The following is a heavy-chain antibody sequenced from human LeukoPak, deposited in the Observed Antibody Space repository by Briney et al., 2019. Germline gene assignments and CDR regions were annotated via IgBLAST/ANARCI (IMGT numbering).Heavy chain of an antibody. Sequence: SETLSLTCTVSGGSINSYYWSWIRQPPGKGLEWIGYIYYSGSTYYNPSLKSRVTISVDTSKNQFSLKLSSVTAADTAVYYCARHGNPSDIVVVVVATGGFDYWGQGTLVTVSS. J-gene: IGHJ4*02. CDR1: GGSINSYY. CDR2: IYYSGST. D-gene: IGHD2-15*01. CDR3: ARHGNPSDIVVVVVATGGFDY. V-gene: IGHV4-59*04.